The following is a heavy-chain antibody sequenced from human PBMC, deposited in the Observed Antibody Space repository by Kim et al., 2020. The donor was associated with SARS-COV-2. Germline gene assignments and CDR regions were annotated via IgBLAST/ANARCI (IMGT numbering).Heavy chain of an antibody. CDR3: ARNMWADVVTAVDV. D-gene: IGHD2-21*02. J-gene: IGHJ6*04. CDR2: ISWNMGSI. CDR1: GFTFADYA. Sequence: GGSLRLSCAVSGFTFADYAMHWVRQAPGKGLEWFSGISWNMGSIGYADSVKGRFTISRDNAKSSLYLQMNSLRGEDTALYYCARNMWADVVTAVDVWGKGTTVIFSS. V-gene: IGHV3-9*01.